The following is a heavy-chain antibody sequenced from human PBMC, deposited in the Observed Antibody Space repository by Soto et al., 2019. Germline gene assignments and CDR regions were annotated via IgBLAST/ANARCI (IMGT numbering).Heavy chain of an antibody. CDR3: AKEKDSSGWYTDY. CDR2: ISGSTGST. D-gene: IGHD6-19*01. J-gene: IGHJ4*02. V-gene: IGHV3-23*01. CDR1: GFTFSNYA. Sequence: PGGSLRLSCAASGFTFSNYAMSWVRQAPGKGLEWVSVISGSTGSTYYADSVKGRFTISRDNSKNTLYLQMNSLRAEDRAVYYCAKEKDSSGWYTDYWGQGTLVTVSS.